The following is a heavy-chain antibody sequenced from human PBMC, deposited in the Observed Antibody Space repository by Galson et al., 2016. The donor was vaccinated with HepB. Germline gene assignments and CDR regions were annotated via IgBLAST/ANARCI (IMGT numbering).Heavy chain of an antibody. D-gene: IGHD6-13*01. CDR2: ISWNSGRI. J-gene: IGHJ4*02. V-gene: IGHV3-9*01. CDR3: AKDTSYSSSWFYFDY. Sequence: SLRLSCAASGFTFDVYAMHWVRHAPGKGLEWVSGISWNSGRIGYADSVKGRFTISRDNAKNSLFLQMNSLRPEDTALYYCAKDTSYSSSWFYFDYWGQGALVTVSS. CDR1: GFTFDVYA.